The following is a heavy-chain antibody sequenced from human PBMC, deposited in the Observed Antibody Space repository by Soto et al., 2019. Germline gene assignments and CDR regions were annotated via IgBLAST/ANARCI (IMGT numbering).Heavy chain of an antibody. CDR2: IIPIFGTA. V-gene: IGHV1-69*13. D-gene: IGHD4-17*01. CDR3: ARNDYGDYVGFYDY. CDR1: GGTFSSYA. J-gene: IGHJ4*02. Sequence: SVKVSCKASGGTFSSYAISWVRQAPGQGLEWMGGIIPIFGTANYAQKFQGRVTITADESTSTAYMELSSLRSEDTAVYYCARNDYGDYVGFYDYWGQGTLDIVSS.